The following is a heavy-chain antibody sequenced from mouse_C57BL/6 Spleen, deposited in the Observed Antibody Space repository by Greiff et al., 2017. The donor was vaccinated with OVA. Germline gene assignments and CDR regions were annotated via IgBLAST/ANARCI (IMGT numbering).Heavy chain of an antibody. Sequence: VKLQESGAELVRPGASVTLSCKASGYTFTDYEMHWVKQTPVHGLEWIGAIDPETGGTAYNQKFKGKAILTADKSSSTAYMELRSLTSEDSAVYYCTRPTTVVDYYAMDYWGQGTSVTVSS. J-gene: IGHJ4*01. V-gene: IGHV1-15*01. CDR1: GYTFTDYE. CDR3: TRPTTVVDYYAMDY. CDR2: IDPETGGT. D-gene: IGHD1-1*01.